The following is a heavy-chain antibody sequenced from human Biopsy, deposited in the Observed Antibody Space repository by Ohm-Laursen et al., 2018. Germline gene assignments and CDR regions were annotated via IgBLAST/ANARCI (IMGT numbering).Heavy chain of an antibody. CDR2: IVPILGHP. CDR3: AADADGYYTEFDY. CDR1: GGPSSNYA. V-gene: IGHV1-69*04. Sequence: SVKVSCKSSGGPSSNYAFSWVRQAPGQGLEWVGRIVPILGHPNYAQRFQGRVSITADKSTTYVYMELSRLTSGDTAVYYCAADADGYYTEFDYWGPGTLVTVSS. D-gene: IGHD3-3*01. J-gene: IGHJ4*02.